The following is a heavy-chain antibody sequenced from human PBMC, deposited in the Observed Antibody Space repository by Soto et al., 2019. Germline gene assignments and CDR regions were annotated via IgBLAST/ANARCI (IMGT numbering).Heavy chain of an antibody. CDR2: ISSSSSYT. V-gene: IGHV3-11*06. J-gene: IGHJ4*02. Sequence: GGSLRLSCAASGFTFSDYYMSWIRQAPGKGLEWVSYISSSSSYTNYADSVKGRFTISRDNAKNSLYLQMNSLRAEDTAVYYCARSPRTRWLYDYWGQGTLVTVSS. D-gene: IGHD2-21*01. CDR1: GFTFSDYY. CDR3: ARSPRTRWLYDY.